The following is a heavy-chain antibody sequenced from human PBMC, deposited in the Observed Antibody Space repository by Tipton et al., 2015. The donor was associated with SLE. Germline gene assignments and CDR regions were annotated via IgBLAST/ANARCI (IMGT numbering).Heavy chain of an antibody. CDR1: GGSISSYY. D-gene: IGHD2-2*01. CDR3: ARTEGSQYASWHFDR. Sequence: TLSLTCTVSGGSISSYYWSWVRQPPGKGLEWIGYIYYTGSANYNPSLKSRVTMSIDTSRNQFSLNLNSVIPADTAMYYCARTEGSQYASWHFDRWGRGTLVSVSS. CDR2: IYYTGSA. J-gene: IGHJ4*02. V-gene: IGHV4-59*01.